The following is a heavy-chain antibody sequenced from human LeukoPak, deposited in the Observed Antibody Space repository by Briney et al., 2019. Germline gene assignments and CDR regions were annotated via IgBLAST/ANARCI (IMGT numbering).Heavy chain of an antibody. Sequence: GGSLRLSCAASGFTFSTYSMNWVRQAPGKGLEWVSSISSSSSYIYYADSVKGRFTISRDNAKNSLYLQMNSLRAEDTAVYYCATERVVVPADPDDYWGQGTLVTVSS. D-gene: IGHD2-2*01. V-gene: IGHV3-21*01. CDR1: GFTFSTYS. CDR3: ATERVVVPADPDDY. CDR2: ISSSSSYI. J-gene: IGHJ4*02.